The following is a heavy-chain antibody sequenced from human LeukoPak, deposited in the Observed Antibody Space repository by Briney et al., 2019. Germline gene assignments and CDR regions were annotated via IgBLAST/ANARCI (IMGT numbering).Heavy chain of an antibody. CDR2: TYYTGST. CDR1: GGSISRHS. J-gene: IGHJ4*02. Sequence: PSETLSLTCTVSGGSISRHSWSWIRQPPGKGLEWIAYTYYTGSTNYNPSLKSRVTISIDTSKNQFSLKSNSVTAADTAIYYCAREMSGRFWQWLYGNFDLWGQGTLVSVSS. D-gene: IGHD3-3*01. V-gene: IGHV4-59*11. CDR3: AREMSGRFWQWLYGNFDL.